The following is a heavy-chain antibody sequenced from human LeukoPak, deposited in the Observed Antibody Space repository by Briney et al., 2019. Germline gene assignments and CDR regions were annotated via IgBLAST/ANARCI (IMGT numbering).Heavy chain of an antibody. Sequence: GGSLRLSRAASGFSFSSYEMNWVRQAPGKGLEWISYMSTSGGTIYYADSVKGRFTISRDNSKNTLYLQMNSLRAEDTAVYYCAKTLSSYGGSDYWGQGTLVTVSS. D-gene: IGHD4-23*01. CDR1: GFSFSSYE. CDR3: AKTLSSYGGSDY. J-gene: IGHJ4*02. V-gene: IGHV3-48*03. CDR2: MSTSGGTI.